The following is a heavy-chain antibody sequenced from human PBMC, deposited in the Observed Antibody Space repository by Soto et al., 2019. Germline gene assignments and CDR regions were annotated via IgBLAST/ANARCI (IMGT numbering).Heavy chain of an antibody. CDR3: ARKAWFGELSLFDY. D-gene: IGHD3-10*01. V-gene: IGHV3-7*05. CDR2: IKQDGSEK. J-gene: IGHJ4*02. Sequence: EVQLVESGGGLVQPGGSLRLSCAASGFTFSSYWMSWVRQAPGKGLEWVANIKQDGSEKYYVDSAKGRFTISRDNAKNSLYLQMNSLRAEDTAVYYCARKAWFGELSLFDYWGQGTLVTVSS. CDR1: GFTFSSYW.